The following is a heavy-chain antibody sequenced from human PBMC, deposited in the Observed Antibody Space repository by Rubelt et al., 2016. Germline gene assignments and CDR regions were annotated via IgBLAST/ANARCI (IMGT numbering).Heavy chain of an antibody. CDR2: IWYDGSRQ. Sequence: VQLVESGGGLVQPGGSLRLSCVASGFTFSSHGINWVRQGPGKGLEWVSGIWYDGSRQTYADSVKGRFTISRADSRSTVYLQMNSLRADDTAVYYCARGRGGTYGYWDYWGQGILVTVSS. CDR3: ARGRGGTYGYWDY. CDR1: GFTFSSHG. V-gene: IGHV3-33*01. D-gene: IGHD5-18*01. J-gene: IGHJ4*02.